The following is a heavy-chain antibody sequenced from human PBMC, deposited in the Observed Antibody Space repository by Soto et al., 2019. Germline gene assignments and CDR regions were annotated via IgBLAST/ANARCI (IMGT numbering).Heavy chain of an antibody. CDR3: ARARYCSSTSCHPFDY. CDR1: GFTFSSYG. J-gene: IGHJ4*02. D-gene: IGHD2-2*01. V-gene: IGHV3-33*01. Sequence: QVQLVESGGGVVQPGRSLRLSCAASGFTFSSYGMHWVRQAPGKGLEWVAVIWYDGSNIYYADSVKGRFTISRDNSKNTLYLQMNSLRAEDTAVYYCARARYCSSTSCHPFDYWGQGTLVTVSS. CDR2: IWYDGSNI.